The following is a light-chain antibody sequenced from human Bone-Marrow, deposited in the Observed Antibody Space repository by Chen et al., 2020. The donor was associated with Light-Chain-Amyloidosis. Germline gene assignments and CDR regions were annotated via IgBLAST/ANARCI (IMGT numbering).Light chain of an antibody. CDR3: QQYNSYSPYT. CDR1: QSISSW. Sequence: DIQMKQSPSILSASVGDRVTITCRASQSISSWLAWYQQKPGKAPKLLIYDASSLESGVPSRFSGSGSGTEFTLTISSLQPDDFATYYCQQYNSYSPYTFGQGTKLEIK. J-gene: IGKJ2*01. V-gene: IGKV1-5*01. CDR2: DAS.